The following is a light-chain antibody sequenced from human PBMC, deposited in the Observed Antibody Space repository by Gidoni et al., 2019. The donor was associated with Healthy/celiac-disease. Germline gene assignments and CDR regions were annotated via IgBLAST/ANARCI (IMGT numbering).Light chain of an antibody. CDR2: GAF. J-gene: IGKJ4*01. V-gene: IGKV3-20*01. Sequence: ETVLTQSPGTLSLSPGERATLSCRASQSVTSNYLAWYQQTPGQAPRLLLFGAFTRATGIPDRFRGSGSGTDITLTISRLEPEDFAVYDCQQYGSSPPVTFGGGTKVEIK. CDR1: QSVTSNY. CDR3: QQYGSSPPVT.